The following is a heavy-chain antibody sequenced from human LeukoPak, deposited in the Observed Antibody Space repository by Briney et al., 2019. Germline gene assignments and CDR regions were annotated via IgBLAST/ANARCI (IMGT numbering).Heavy chain of an antibody. D-gene: IGHD3-3*01. CDR2: INRDGSEK. Sequence: GGSLRLSCVVSGFTLSSRWMMWIRQAPGEGLEWMTNINRDGSEKNYVDSVKGRFTITRDNAENSLYLQMNSLKVEDSAIYYCATYDSWSGYNIAYWGQGTLVTVSS. CDR3: ATYDSWSGYNIAY. J-gene: IGHJ4*02. V-gene: IGHV3-7*03. CDR1: GFTLSSRW.